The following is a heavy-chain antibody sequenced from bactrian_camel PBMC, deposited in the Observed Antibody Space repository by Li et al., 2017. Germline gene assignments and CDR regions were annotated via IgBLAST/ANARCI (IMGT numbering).Heavy chain of an antibody. CDR3: AADYRRGWSCSVGRREFNN. CDR1: GFTYSRSC. Sequence: VQLVESGGGSVQTGGSLRLSCAASGFTYSRSCMAWFRQGPGKEREGVAVIDSDGRITYADSVKGRFSISKDNDKKTLYLQMDSLRPEDSAMYYCAADYRRGWSCSVGRREFNNWGQGTQVTVS. V-gene: IGHV3S26*01. J-gene: IGHJ4*01. D-gene: IGHD1*01. CDR2: IDSDGRI.